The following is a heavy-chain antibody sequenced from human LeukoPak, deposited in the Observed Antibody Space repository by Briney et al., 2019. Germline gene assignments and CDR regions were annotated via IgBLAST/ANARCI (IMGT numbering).Heavy chain of an antibody. V-gene: IGHV3-53*01. CDR3: ARVPRLIYGMDV. Sequence: PGGSLRLSCAASGFTVSSNYMSWVRQAPGKGLEWVSVIYSGGSTYYADSVKGRFTISRDNSKNTLYLQMNSPRAEDTAVYYCARVPRLIYGMDVWGQGTTVTVSS. CDR1: GFTVSSNY. D-gene: IGHD2-8*01. J-gene: IGHJ6*01. CDR2: IYSGGST.